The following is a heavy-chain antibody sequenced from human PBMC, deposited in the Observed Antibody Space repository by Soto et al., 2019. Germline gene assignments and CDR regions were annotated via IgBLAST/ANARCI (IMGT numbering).Heavy chain of an antibody. CDR2: ISWHSDTI. J-gene: IGHJ4*02. D-gene: IGHD6-13*01. CDR1: GFTFDDYA. V-gene: IGHV3-9*01. CDR3: ARRVSGCWYDY. Sequence: EVQLVESGGGLVQPGRSLRLSCAASGFTFDDYAMHWVRQSPGKGLEWVSGISWHSDTIGYADSVKGRFTISRDNAKNSLYLQMNSLKAEDTALYYCARRVSGCWYDYWGQGTLVTVSS.